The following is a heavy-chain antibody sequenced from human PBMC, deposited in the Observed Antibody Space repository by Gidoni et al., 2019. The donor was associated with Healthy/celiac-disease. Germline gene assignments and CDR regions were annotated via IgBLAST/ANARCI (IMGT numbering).Heavy chain of an antibody. V-gene: IGHV4-61*02. CDR3: ARDNVVAHAFDY. Sequence: QVQLQESGPGLVKPSQTLSLTCTVSGGSISSGSYYWSWIRQPAGKGLEWIGRIYTSGSTNYNPSLKSRVTISVDTSKNQFSLKLSSVTAADTAVYYCARDNVVAHAFDYWGQGTLVTVSS. CDR1: GGSISSGSYY. CDR2: IYTSGST. J-gene: IGHJ4*02. D-gene: IGHD2-15*01.